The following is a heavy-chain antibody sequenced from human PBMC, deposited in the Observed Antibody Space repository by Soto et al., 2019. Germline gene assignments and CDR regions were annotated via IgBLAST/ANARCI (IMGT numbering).Heavy chain of an antibody. Sequence: GESLKISCKGSGYSFANYCIAWVRQMPGKGLEWMGIFYSGDSDTRYSPSFQGQVVISGDKSINTAYLQWTSLKASDTAMHYCARGSSGFYDYWGQGTLVTVSS. CDR3: ARGSSGFYDY. D-gene: IGHD6-19*01. V-gene: IGHV5-51*01. CDR1: GYSFANYC. J-gene: IGHJ4*02. CDR2: FYSGDSDT.